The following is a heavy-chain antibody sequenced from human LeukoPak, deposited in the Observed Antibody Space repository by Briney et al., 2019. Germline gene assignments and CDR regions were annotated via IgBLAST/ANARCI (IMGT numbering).Heavy chain of an antibody. CDR3: AREDRLQGSYYYGMDV. V-gene: IGHV4-59*02. Sequence: SGTLSLTCSVSGGSVSSYDWNWIRQPPGKGLEWIGYIYCSGSTNYNPSLKSRVTISVDTSKNQFSLKLSSVTAADTAVYYCAREDRLQGSYYYGMDVWGQGTTVTVSS. D-gene: IGHD2-2*01. J-gene: IGHJ6*02. CDR1: GGSVSSYD. CDR2: IYCSGST.